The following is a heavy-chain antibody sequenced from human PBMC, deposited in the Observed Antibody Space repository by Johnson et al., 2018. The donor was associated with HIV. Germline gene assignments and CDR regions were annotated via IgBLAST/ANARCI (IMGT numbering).Heavy chain of an antibody. Sequence: QVQLVESGGGVVQPGGSLRLSCAASGFSLNSYDMHWVRQAPGKGLEWVATTSFDERGKHYTDSVKGRFTISRDNSKNALYLQLNSLRPEDTAVYYCARDGAIAGAATEALDLWGQGTMVIVSS. CDR1: GFSLNSYD. D-gene: IGHD1-26*01. CDR2: TSFDERGK. J-gene: IGHJ3*01. V-gene: IGHV3-30*04. CDR3: ARDGAIAGAATEALDL.